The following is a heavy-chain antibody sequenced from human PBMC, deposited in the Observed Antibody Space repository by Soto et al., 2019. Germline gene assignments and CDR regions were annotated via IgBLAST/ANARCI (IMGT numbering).Heavy chain of an antibody. D-gene: IGHD6-13*01. Sequence: PSETLSLTCTVSGGSISSSSYYWGWIRQPPGKGLEWIGSIYYSGSTYYNPSLKSRVTISVDTSKNHFSLKLSSVTAADTAVYYCARGDLGAAAGTGPNWFDPWGQGTLVTVSS. CDR3: ARGDLGAAAGTGPNWFDP. J-gene: IGHJ5*02. CDR2: IYYSGST. CDR1: GGSISSSSYY. V-gene: IGHV4-39*01.